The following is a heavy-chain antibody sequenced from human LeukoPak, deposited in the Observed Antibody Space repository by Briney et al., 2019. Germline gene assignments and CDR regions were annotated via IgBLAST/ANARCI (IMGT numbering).Heavy chain of an antibody. D-gene: IGHD3-22*01. CDR3: ARDRGGYYYFDY. CDR1: RFTFSSYG. Sequence: PGRSLRLSCAASRFTFSSYGMHWVRQAPGKGLEWVAVISYDGSNKYYADSVKGRFTISRDNSKNTLYLQMNSLRAEDTAVYYCARDRGGYYYFDYWGQGTLVTVSS. J-gene: IGHJ4*02. V-gene: IGHV3-30*03. CDR2: ISYDGSNK.